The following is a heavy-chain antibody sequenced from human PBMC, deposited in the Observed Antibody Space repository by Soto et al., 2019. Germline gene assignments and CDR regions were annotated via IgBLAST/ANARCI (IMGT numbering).Heavy chain of an antibody. CDR3: ARVRFDSSGYPDALDI. CDR1: GYAFTSYG. V-gene: IGHV1-18*01. Sequence: GASVKVSCKASGYAFTSYGISWVRQAPGQGLEWMGWISAYNGNTNYAQKLQGRVTMTTDTSTSTAYMELRSLRSDDTAVYYCARVRFDSSGYPDALDIWGQGTMVTVS. D-gene: IGHD3-22*01. J-gene: IGHJ3*02. CDR2: ISAYNGNT.